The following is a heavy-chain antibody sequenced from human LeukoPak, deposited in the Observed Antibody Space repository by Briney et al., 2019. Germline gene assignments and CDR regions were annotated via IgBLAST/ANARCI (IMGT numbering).Heavy chain of an antibody. CDR3: ARYYYDSSGDY. CDR1: GFTFSSYA. Sequence: GGSLRLSCAASGFTFSSYAMSWVRQAPGKGLEWVSAISGSGGSTYYADSVKGRFTIYRDDSQNTLFLQMNSLRAEDTAVYYCARYYYDSSGDYWGRGTRVTVST. V-gene: IGHV3-23*01. CDR2: ISGSGGST. J-gene: IGHJ4*02. D-gene: IGHD3-22*01.